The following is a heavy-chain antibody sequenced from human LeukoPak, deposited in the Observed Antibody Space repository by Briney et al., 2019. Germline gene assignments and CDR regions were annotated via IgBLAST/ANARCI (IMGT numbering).Heavy chain of an antibody. CDR1: GGSISSGGYY. D-gene: IGHD3-10*02. Sequence: SETLSLTCTVSGGSISSGGYYWSWIRQHPGKGLEWIGYIYYSGSTYYNPSLESRVTISVDTSKNQFSLKLSSVTAADTAVYYCARGRLRSAFDIWGQGTMVTVSS. V-gene: IGHV4-31*03. J-gene: IGHJ3*02. CDR2: IYYSGST. CDR3: ARGRLRSAFDI.